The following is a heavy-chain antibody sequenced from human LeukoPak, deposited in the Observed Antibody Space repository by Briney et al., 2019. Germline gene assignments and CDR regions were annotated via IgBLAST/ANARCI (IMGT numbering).Heavy chain of an antibody. V-gene: IGHV3-43*02. CDR1: GFTFDDYA. D-gene: IGHD4-17*01. Sequence: GGSLRLSCAASGFTFDDYAMHWVRQAPGKGLEWVSLISGDGGSTYYADSVKGRFTISRDNSKNSLYRQINSLRTEDTALYYFEKALLSTTVTAYYYYCCGMDVGGQGTKLTV. CDR2: ISGDGGST. J-gene: IGHJ6*02. CDR3: EKALLSTTVTAYYYYCCGMDV.